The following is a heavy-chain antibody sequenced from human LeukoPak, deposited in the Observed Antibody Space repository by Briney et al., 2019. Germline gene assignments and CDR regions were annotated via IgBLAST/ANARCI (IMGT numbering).Heavy chain of an antibody. CDR3: ARDQGSIVVVPAARFDP. V-gene: IGHV1-2*02. CDR2: TNPNSGGT. D-gene: IGHD2-2*01. CDR1: GYTFTGYY. Sequence: ASVKVSCKASGYTFTGYYMHWVRQAPGQGLEWMGWTNPNSGGTNYAQKFQGRVTMTRDTSISTAYMELSRLRSDDTAVYYCARDQGSIVVVPAARFDPWGQGTLVTVSS. J-gene: IGHJ5*02.